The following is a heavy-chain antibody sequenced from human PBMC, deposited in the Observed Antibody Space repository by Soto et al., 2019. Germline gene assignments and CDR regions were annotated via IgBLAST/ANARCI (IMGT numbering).Heavy chain of an antibody. CDR3: ARMIGSGPFDY. D-gene: IGHD3-10*01. V-gene: IGHV4-59*08. Sequence: QVQLQESGPGLVKPSETLSLTCTVSGGSISSYYWSWIRQTPGKGLELMGYINYSGSTNYNPSLMSCISISLDTSKNQFSLKLRSVTAAYTAVYYCARMIGSGPFDYWGQGTLVTVSS. CDR2: INYSGST. J-gene: IGHJ4*02. CDR1: GGSISSYY.